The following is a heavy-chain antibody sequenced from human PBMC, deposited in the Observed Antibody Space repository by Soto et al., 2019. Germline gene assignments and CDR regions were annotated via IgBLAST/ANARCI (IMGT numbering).Heavy chain of an antibody. Sequence: ASVKLSCKASGYSFTGYYIHWLRQAPGQGPEWMGWINPNSGGTNYAQKFQGWVTMTRDTSISTAYMELSRLRSDDTAVYYCARERITMVRGGPSYGMDVWGQGTTVTVSS. CDR3: ARERITMVRGGPSYGMDV. D-gene: IGHD3-10*01. CDR2: INPNSGGT. V-gene: IGHV1-2*04. CDR1: GYSFTGYY. J-gene: IGHJ6*02.